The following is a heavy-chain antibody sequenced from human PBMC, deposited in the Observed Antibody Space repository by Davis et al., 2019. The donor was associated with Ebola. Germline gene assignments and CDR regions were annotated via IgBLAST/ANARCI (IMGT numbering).Heavy chain of an antibody. V-gene: IGHV1-46*01. Sequence: ASVKVSCKAFGYTFTNYFMHWVRQAPGQGLEWMGIINPSGGSTNYAQKFQGRVTMTRDTSTSTVYMELSSLRSEDTAVYYCARDRGYGIAVAGPDYWGQGTLVTVSS. CDR1: GYTFTNYF. J-gene: IGHJ4*02. CDR3: ARDRGYGIAVAGPDY. D-gene: IGHD6-19*01. CDR2: INPSGGST.